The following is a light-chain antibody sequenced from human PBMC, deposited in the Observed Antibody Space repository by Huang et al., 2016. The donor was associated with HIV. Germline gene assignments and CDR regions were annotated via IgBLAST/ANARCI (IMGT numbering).Light chain of an antibody. CDR3: QQRSSSLT. V-gene: IGKV3-11*01. CDR1: QSLNKF. CDR2: NAT. J-gene: IGKJ4*01. Sequence: IVLTQSPATLSLAPGEIATLSCRASQSLNKFFAWYQQKPGQAPRLLIYNATDRATGVPARFSGGGSGTDFTLTITDLKAEDFAIYYCQQRSSSLTFGGGTKVEIK.